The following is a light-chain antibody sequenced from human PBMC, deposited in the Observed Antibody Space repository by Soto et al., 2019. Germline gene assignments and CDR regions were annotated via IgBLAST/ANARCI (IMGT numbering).Light chain of an antibody. Sequence: DIQMTQSPSTLSASVGDRVTITCRASQSSSSWLAWYQQKPGKAPNLLIYDASSLESGVASRFSGSGSGTEFTLTISSLQPDDFATYYCQQYNNFPLTFGGGTKVEIK. J-gene: IGKJ4*01. CDR3: QQYNNFPLT. CDR1: QSSSSW. V-gene: IGKV1-5*01. CDR2: DAS.